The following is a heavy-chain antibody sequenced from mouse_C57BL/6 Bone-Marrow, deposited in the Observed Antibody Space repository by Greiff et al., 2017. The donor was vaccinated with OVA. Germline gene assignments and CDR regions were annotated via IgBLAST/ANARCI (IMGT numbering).Heavy chain of an antibody. V-gene: IGHV1-69*01. CDR3: ASIYDGYSFAY. D-gene: IGHD2-3*01. Sequence: VQLQQSGAELVMPGASVKLSCKASGYTFTSYWMHWVKQRPGQGLEWIGEIDPSDSYTNYNQKFKGKSTLTVDKSSSTAYMQLSSLTSEDSAVYYCASIYDGYSFAYWGQGTLVTVSA. CDR2: IDPSDSYT. CDR1: GYTFTSYW. J-gene: IGHJ3*01.